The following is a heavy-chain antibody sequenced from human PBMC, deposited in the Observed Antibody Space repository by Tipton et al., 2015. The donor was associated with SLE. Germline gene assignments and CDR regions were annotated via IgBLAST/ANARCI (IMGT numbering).Heavy chain of an antibody. J-gene: IGHJ6*02. CDR3: ARILPGYFFYGMDV. V-gene: IGHV4-39*07. CDR1: GGSISSSYYY. D-gene: IGHD3-3*01. CDR2: IYYSGST. Sequence: TLSLTCSVSGGSISSSYYYWGWIRQPPGKGLEWIGNIYYSGSTYYNPSLKSRVTISVDTSKKQFSLNLTSVTAADTAVYCCARILPGYFFYGMDVWGQGTTVTVSS.